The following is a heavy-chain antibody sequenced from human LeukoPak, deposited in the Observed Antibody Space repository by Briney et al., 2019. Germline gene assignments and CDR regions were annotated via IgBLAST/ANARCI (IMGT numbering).Heavy chain of an antibody. CDR2: INPNSGGT. J-gene: IGHJ4*02. CDR1: GYTFSGYY. CDR3: ASRWGFDETGDY. D-gene: IGHD2-21*01. V-gene: IGHV1-2*03. Sequence: LGASVKVSCKASGYTFSGYYMHWVRQAPGQGLEWMGWINPNSGGTNYAQKFQGRVTMTRDTSISTAYMELSRLRSDDTAVYYRASRWGFDETGDYWGQGTLVTVSS.